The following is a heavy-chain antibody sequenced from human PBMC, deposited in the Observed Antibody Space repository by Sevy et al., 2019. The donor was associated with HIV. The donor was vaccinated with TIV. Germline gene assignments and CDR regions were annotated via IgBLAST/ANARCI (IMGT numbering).Heavy chain of an antibody. V-gene: IGHV4-4*02. CDR3: AGDDSALYSYGLDL. CDR1: GGSISSSNW. J-gene: IGHJ6*02. Sequence: SETLSLTCVVSGGSISSSNWWSWVRQPPGKGLEWIGEIYHSGSTNYNPSLESRVSISIDKSKNHLSLNVNSVTAADAAVYYCAGDDSALYSYGLDLWGQGTTVTVSS. D-gene: IGHD3-10*01. CDR2: IYHSGST.